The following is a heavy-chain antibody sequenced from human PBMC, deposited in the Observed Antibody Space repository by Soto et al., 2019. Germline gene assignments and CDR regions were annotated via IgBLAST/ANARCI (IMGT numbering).Heavy chain of an antibody. V-gene: IGHV1-69*13. J-gene: IGHJ4*02. D-gene: IGHD6-13*01. CDR3: ARDVIAAAGTAG. CDR2: IIPIFGTA. Sequence: SVKVSCKASGGTFSSYAISWVRQAPGQGLEWMGGIIPIFGTANYAQKFQGRVTITADESTSTAYMELSSLRSEDTAVYFCARDVIAAAGTAGWGQGTLVTVSS. CDR1: GGTFSSYA.